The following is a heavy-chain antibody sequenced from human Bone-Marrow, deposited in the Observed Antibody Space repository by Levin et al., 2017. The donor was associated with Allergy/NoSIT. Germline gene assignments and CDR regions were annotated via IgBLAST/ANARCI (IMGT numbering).Heavy chain of an antibody. CDR2: ISSYSGNT. V-gene: IGHV1-18*01. D-gene: IGHD4-17*01. Sequence: RAGGSLRLSCKASGSNFNNFGMTWVRQAPGQGLEWMGWISSYSGNTHYAQKFQGRVTLTTDTPSSTVYMHLRSLRSDDTAVFYCARDLNGDGQLDYWGQGTLVTVSS. CDR3: ARDLNGDGQLDY. CDR1: GSNFNNFG. J-gene: IGHJ4*02.